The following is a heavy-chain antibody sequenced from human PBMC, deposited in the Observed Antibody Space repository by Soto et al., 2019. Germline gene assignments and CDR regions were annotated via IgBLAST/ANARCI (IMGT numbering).Heavy chain of an antibody. D-gene: IGHD1-20*01. CDR3: ARDSSYNWNDREHYGMDV. Sequence: QVQLVESGGGVVQPGRSLRLSCAASGFTFSSYGMHWVRQAPGKGLEWVAVIWYDGINKYYADSVKGRFTISRDNSYNTLYLQMHSLRAEDTAVYYCARDSSYNWNDREHYGMDVWGQGTTVTVSS. V-gene: IGHV3-33*01. CDR1: GFTFSSYG. CDR2: IWYDGINK. J-gene: IGHJ6*02.